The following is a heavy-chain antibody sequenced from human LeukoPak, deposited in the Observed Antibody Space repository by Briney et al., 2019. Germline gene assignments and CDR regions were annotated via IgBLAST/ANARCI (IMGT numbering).Heavy chain of an antibody. D-gene: IGHD5-18*01. J-gene: IGHJ2*01. V-gene: IGHV3-64*02. Sequence: GGSLRLSCVASGFTFSSYSMHWVRQAPGKGLEYVSAIGAHGVATYYADSVKGRFSISRHNSKNTLYLQMGSLRTYDMAVYHCARGGGGWLYFDLWGRGTLVTVSS. CDR1: GFTFSSYS. CDR3: ARGGGGWLYFDL. CDR2: IGAHGVAT.